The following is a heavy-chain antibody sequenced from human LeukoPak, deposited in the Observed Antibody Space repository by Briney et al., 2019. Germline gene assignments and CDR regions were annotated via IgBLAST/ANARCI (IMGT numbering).Heavy chain of an antibody. CDR1: GYTFTGYY. CDR2: INPNSGGT. Sequence: ASVKVSCKASGYTFTGYYMHWVRQAPGQGLEWMGWINPNSGGTNYAQKFQGRVTMTRDTSISTAYMELSRLRSDDTAVYYCARKAARGPQPFDYWGQGTLVTVSS. V-gene: IGHV1-2*02. J-gene: IGHJ4*02. CDR3: ARKAARGPQPFDY. D-gene: IGHD6-6*01.